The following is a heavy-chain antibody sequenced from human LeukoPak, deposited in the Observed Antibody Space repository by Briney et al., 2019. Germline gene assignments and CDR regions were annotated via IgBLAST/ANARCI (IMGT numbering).Heavy chain of an antibody. CDR2: ISGGGDIT. J-gene: IGHJ4*02. D-gene: IGHD2-21*02. CDR1: GFNFANHA. Sequence: GVSLRLSCAASGFNFANHAMSWVRQTPGKGLEWVSAISGGGDITYYADSVTGRFTISRDNSKDTLFLQMHSLRPGDTAVYYCVREDTPATANYWGQGTLVTISS. V-gene: IGHV3-23*01. CDR3: VREDTPATANY.